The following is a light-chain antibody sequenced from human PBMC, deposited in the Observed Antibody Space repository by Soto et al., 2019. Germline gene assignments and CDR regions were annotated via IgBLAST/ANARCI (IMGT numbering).Light chain of an antibody. V-gene: IGLV2-14*01. CDR2: GVH. CDR1: SSDVGGYNY. CDR3: TAFSANRVYL. Sequence: QSALTQPASVSGSPGQSITISCTGTSSDVGGYNYVSWYQQHPGKAPRLLIHGVHNRSPGISGRFSASKSGLTASLTISGLQAEDEADYYCTAFSANRVYLFGPGTKLTVL. J-gene: IGLJ1*01.